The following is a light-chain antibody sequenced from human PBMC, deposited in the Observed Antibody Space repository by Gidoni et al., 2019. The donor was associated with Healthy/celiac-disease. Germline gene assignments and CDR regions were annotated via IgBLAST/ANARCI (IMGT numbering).Light chain of an antibody. Sequence: FMLTQPHSVSESPSQTVTISCTRSSGSIASNYVQWYQQRPGSSPTTVIYEDNQRPSGVPDRFSGSIDSSSNSASLTISGLKTEDEADYYCQSYDSSNQVFGGGTKLTVL. CDR2: EDN. V-gene: IGLV6-57*01. J-gene: IGLJ3*02. CDR1: SGSIASNY. CDR3: QSYDSSNQV.